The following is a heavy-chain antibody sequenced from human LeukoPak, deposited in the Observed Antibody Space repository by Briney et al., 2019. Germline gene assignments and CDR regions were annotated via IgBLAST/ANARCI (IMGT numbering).Heavy chain of an antibody. CDR2: IRYDGSNK. J-gene: IGHJ4*02. V-gene: IGHV3-30*02. Sequence: PGGSLRLSCAASGFTFSSYGMHRVRQAPGKGLEWVAFIRYDGSNKYYADSVKGRFTISRDNSKNTLYLQMNSLRAEDTAVYYCAKDRKGYYYGSGSYLGRWGQGTLVTVSS. D-gene: IGHD3-10*01. CDR3: AKDRKGYYYGSGSYLGR. CDR1: GFTFSSYG.